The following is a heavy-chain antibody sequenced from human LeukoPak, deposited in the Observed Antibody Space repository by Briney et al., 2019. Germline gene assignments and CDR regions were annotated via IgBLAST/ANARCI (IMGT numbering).Heavy chain of an antibody. CDR3: ARTEYCSSTSCHFDY. Sequence: ASVKVSCKASGYAFTGYYMHWVRQAPGQGLEWMGWINPNSGGTNYAQKFQGRVTMTRDTSISTAYMELSRLRSDDTAVYYCARTEYCSSTSCHFDYWGQGTLVTVSS. V-gene: IGHV1-2*02. CDR2: INPNSGGT. D-gene: IGHD2-2*01. CDR1: GYAFTGYY. J-gene: IGHJ4*02.